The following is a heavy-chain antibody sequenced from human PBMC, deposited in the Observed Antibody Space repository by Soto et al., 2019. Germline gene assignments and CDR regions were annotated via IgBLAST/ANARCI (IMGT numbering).Heavy chain of an antibody. J-gene: IGHJ4*02. Sequence: PWETLSLTCTVSGGSISSGDYYWSWIRQPPGKGLEWIGYIYYSGSTYYNPSLKSRVTISVDTSKNQFSLKLSSVTAADTAVYYCARALPHYDFWSGYFIDYWGQGTLVTVSS. CDR1: GGSISSGDYY. D-gene: IGHD3-3*01. CDR3: ARALPHYDFWSGYFIDY. CDR2: IYYSGST. V-gene: IGHV4-30-4*01.